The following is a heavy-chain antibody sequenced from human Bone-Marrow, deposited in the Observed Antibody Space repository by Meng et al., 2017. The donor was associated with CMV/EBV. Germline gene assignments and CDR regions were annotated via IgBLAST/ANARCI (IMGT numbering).Heavy chain of an antibody. CDR2: IYSGGST. J-gene: IGHJ6*02. Sequence: SLKIFCAASGFTVSSNYMSWVRQAPGKGLEWVSVIYSGGSTYYADSVKGRFTISTDNSKNTLYLQMNTLRPEDTAVDYCARPFWSGYYQPYDYVMDVWGQGTTVTVSS. CDR1: GFTVSSNY. CDR3: ARPFWSGYYQPYDYVMDV. D-gene: IGHD3-3*01. V-gene: IGHV3-66*02.